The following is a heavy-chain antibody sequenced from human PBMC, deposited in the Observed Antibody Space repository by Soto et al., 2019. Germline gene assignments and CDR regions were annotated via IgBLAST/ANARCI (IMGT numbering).Heavy chain of an antibody. Sequence: QVQLVQSGGEVKKPGASVTVSCKASGYTFINYHITWVRQAPGQGLEWMAWINTYNGMTDYAQRFQGRVTMTRDTSTSTAYMELTNLGSDATAVYLCAKSPRGEMATDWGQGTLVTVSS. J-gene: IGHJ4*02. CDR3: AKSPRGEMATD. D-gene: IGHD5-12*01. CDR2: INTYNGMT. CDR1: GYTFINYH. V-gene: IGHV1-18*01.